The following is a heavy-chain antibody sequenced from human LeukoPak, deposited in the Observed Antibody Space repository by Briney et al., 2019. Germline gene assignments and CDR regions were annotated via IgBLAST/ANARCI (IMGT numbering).Heavy chain of an antibody. CDR1: GFTVSSNY. CDR2: IYSGGST. J-gene: IGHJ4*02. D-gene: IGHD3-9*01. V-gene: IGHV3-53*01. Sequence: GGSLRLSCAASGFTVSSNYMSWVRQAPGKGLEWVSVIYSGGSTYYADSVKGRFTISRDNSKNTLYLQMNSLRAEDTAVYYCARSAIFTPFDYWGQGTLVTVPS. CDR3: ARSAIFTPFDY.